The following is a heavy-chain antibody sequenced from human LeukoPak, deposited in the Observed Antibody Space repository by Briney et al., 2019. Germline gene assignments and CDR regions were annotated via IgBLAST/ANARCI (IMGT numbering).Heavy chain of an antibody. CDR3: AEARPAAIRGYYFDY. CDR2: ISGSGGST. Sequence: GGSLRLSCAASGFTFSSYAMSWVRQAPGKGLEWVSAISGSGGSTYYADSVKGRFTISRDNSKNTLYLQMNSLRAEDTAVYYCAEARPAAIRGYYFDYWGQGTLVTVSS. V-gene: IGHV3-23*01. CDR1: GFTFSSYA. D-gene: IGHD2-2*02. J-gene: IGHJ4*02.